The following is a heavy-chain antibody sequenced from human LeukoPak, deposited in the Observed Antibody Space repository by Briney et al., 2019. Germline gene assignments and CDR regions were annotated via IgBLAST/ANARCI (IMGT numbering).Heavy chain of an antibody. Sequence: ASETLSHTCAAYGGSFNGYYWTWVRQPPGKGLEWIGEINHSGSSNYSPSLKSRVTISVDTSKNQFSLKLSSVTAADTAVYYCDILNPNSGWYFDYWGQGTLVTVSS. CDR2: INHSGSS. V-gene: IGHV4-34*01. CDR1: GGSFNGYY. CDR3: DILNPNSGWYFDY. D-gene: IGHD5-12*01. J-gene: IGHJ4*02.